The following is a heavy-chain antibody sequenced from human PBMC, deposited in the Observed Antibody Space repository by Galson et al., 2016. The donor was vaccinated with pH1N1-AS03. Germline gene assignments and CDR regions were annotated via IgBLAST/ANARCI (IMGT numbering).Heavy chain of an antibody. Sequence: SVKVSCKASGYTFTHFGISWVRQAPGQGLECLGWISTYTGETNYAQKFQGRVTMTTDTSTNTVYMELRTLTSDDTALYYFSRGTSHGVDLQRSFDAWGQGTLVTVSS. CDR3: SRGTSHGVDLQRSFDA. D-gene: IGHD5-24*01. J-gene: IGHJ5*02. CDR1: GYTFTHFG. V-gene: IGHV1-18*01. CDR2: ISTYTGET.